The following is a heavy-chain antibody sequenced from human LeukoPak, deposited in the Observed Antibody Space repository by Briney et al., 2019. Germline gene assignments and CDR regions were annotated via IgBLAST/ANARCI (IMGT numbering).Heavy chain of an antibody. J-gene: IGHJ4*02. Sequence: ASVTVSCTSSAYTFTNYYIHWVRQAPGEGLEWMGWINPNSGGTNYAQKYQGRVTMTRDTSISTAYMELSSLTSDDTAVYYCARAIFDSSAFWGQGTLVTVSS. CDR3: ARAIFDSSAF. V-gene: IGHV1-2*02. CDR1: AYTFTNYY. CDR2: INPNSGGT. D-gene: IGHD3-3*01.